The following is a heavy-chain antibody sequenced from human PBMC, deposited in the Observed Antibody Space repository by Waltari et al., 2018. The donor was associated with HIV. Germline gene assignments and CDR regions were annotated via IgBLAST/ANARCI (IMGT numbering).Heavy chain of an antibody. CDR3: ARDINGGWGY. Sequence: EVQLVESGGGLVQPGGSLGIACAASGFTFSNYTMNWVRQDPGEGLEWVSYISRSSSSIFYADSVKGRFTISRDNAKNSLYLQMNSLRVEDTAVYYCARDINGGWGYWGQGTLVTVAS. J-gene: IGHJ4*02. CDR1: GFTFSNYT. V-gene: IGHV3-48*01. D-gene: IGHD7-27*01. CDR2: ISRSSSSI.